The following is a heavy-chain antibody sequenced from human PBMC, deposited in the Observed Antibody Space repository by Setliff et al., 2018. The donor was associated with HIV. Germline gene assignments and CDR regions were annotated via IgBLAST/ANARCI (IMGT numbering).Heavy chain of an antibody. CDR2: INHSGST. J-gene: IGHJ4*02. D-gene: IGHD5-18*01. Sequence: SETLSLTCAVYGGSFSGYYWGWIRQPPGKGLEWIGEINHSGSTNYNPSLKSRVTISVDTSKNQLSLKLRSVTAADTAVYYCARAPGRWLQLGVDYWGQGTLVTVSS. V-gene: IGHV4-34*01. CDR3: ARAPGRWLQLGVDY. CDR1: GGSFSGYY.